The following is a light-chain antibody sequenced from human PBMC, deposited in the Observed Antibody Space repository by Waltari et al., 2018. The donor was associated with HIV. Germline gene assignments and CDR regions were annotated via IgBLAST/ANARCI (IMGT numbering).Light chain of an antibody. CDR2: KAS. J-gene: IGKJ4*01. Sequence: DIQMTQSLSTLSASVGDKIIITCRASQSISNWLAWFQQKPGKVPKLLIYKASNLESGVPSRFSGSGSGTEFTLTINSLQPDDFATYFCQQYSSDPLTFGRGTRVEVK. CDR3: QQYSSDPLT. V-gene: IGKV1-5*03. CDR1: QSISNW.